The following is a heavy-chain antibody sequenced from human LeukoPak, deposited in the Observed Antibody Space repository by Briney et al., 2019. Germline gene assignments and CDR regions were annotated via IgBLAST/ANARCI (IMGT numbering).Heavy chain of an antibody. Sequence: PGGSLRLSCAASGFTFSSYGMHWVRQAPGKGLEWVAVISYDGSNKYYADSVKGRFTISRDNSKSTLYLQMNSLRAEDTAVYYCAKDRSLRVNGMDVWGQGTTVTVSS. V-gene: IGHV3-30*18. CDR2: ISYDGSNK. CDR1: GFTFSSYG. D-gene: IGHD1-26*01. J-gene: IGHJ6*02. CDR3: AKDRSLRVNGMDV.